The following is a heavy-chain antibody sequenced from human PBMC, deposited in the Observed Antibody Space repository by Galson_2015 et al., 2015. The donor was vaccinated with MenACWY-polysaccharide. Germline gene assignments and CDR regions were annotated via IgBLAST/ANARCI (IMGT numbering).Heavy chain of an antibody. CDR1: GGSISRYY. J-gene: IGHJ6*03. Sequence: ETLSLTCTVSGGSISRYYWSWIRQPPGKGLEWIGYISYTGTTNYNSSLKSRVTISVDTSKNQYSLKLSSVTAADTAVYYCARDGAHYYCYMDVWGKGTTVTVSS. CDR2: ISYTGTT. V-gene: IGHV4-59*01. CDR3: ARDGAHYYCYMDV. D-gene: IGHD1-26*01.